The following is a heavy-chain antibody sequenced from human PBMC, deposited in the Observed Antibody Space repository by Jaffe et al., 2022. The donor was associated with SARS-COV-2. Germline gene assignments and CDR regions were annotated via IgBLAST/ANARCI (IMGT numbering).Heavy chain of an antibody. CDR1: GYTFTDYY. CDR2: IYPKSGDT. CDR3: ARDGDSVMVEFDY. J-gene: IGHJ4*02. Sequence: QVQLVQSGAEVKKPGASVKVSCKASGYTFTDYYMYWVRQAPGQGLEWMGWIYPKSGDTKYAQKFQGRVTMTRDTSISTAYLELSSLRSDDTAVYYCARDGDSVMVEFDYWGQGTLVAVSS. D-gene: IGHD5-18*01. V-gene: IGHV1-2*02.